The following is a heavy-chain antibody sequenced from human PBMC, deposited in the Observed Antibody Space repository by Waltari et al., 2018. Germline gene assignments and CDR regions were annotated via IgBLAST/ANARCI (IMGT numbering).Heavy chain of an antibody. CDR1: GFTFRNYA. Sequence: VQLLESGGDLGQPGGSLRLSCAASGFTFRNYAMNWVRQAPGKGLEWVSTISGPGGAAYYADSVKGRFTISRDNSKNTLYLQMNSLRAEDTAVYYCAINWFDPWGQGTLVTVSS. CDR3: AINWFDP. CDR2: ISGPGGAA. J-gene: IGHJ5*02. V-gene: IGHV3-23*01.